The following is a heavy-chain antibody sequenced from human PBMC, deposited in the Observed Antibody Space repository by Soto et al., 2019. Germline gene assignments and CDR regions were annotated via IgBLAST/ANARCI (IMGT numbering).Heavy chain of an antibody. CDR3: AGGEVDISGGSCYDY. CDR2: ISAYNGNT. D-gene: IGHD2-15*01. Sequence: QVQLVQSGAEVKKPGASVKVSCKASGYTFTSYGISWVRQAPGQGLEWMGWISAYNGNTNYAQKLQGRVTMTTDTPTSTADMELRSLRSDDTAVYYCAGGEVDISGGSCYDYWGQGTLVTVSS. V-gene: IGHV1-18*01. J-gene: IGHJ4*02. CDR1: GYTFTSYG.